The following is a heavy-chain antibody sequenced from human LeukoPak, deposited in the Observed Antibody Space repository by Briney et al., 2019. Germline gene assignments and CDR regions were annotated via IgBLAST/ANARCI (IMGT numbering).Heavy chain of an antibody. CDR2: IYTTGST. Sequence: PSETLSLTCTVSGGSISSGTYYWSWIRQPAGKGLEWIGRIYTTGSTNYNPSLKSRVTISVDTSKNQFSLKLSSVTAADTAVYYCARDLGIYYDSSGRATIDAFDIWGQGTMVTVSS. J-gene: IGHJ3*02. V-gene: IGHV4-61*02. D-gene: IGHD3-22*01. CDR1: GGSISSGTYY. CDR3: ARDLGIYYDSSGRATIDAFDI.